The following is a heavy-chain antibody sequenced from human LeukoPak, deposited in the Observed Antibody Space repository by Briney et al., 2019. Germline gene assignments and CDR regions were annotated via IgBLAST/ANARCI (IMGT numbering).Heavy chain of an antibody. J-gene: IGHJ4*02. Sequence: GGSLRPSCTASGLTFSSYVMSWVRQAPGKGLEWVSTISGTGGSTFYADSVKGRFTISRDNSKSTMYLQMNSLRAEDTAVYYCARDRDYYDSSGYSGYGYWGQGTLVTVSS. D-gene: IGHD3-22*01. V-gene: IGHV3-23*01. CDR3: ARDRDYYDSSGYSGYGY. CDR2: ISGTGGST. CDR1: GLTFSSYV.